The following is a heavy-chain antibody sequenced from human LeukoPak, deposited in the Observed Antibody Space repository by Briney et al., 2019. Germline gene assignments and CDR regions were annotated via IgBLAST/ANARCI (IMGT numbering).Heavy chain of an antibody. CDR2: ISHEGDS. Sequence: SETLSLTCAVYGVSLRGYYWSWIRQSHEKGLEWIGEISHEGDSIYNPSLKSRLTLSVDMSKNQFSLNLRSVTAADTAVYYCARGRNYVSDYYFDVWGKGTTVIVSS. V-gene: IGHV4-34*01. D-gene: IGHD1-7*01. J-gene: IGHJ6*03. CDR3: ARGRNYVSDYYFDV. CDR1: GVSLRGYY.